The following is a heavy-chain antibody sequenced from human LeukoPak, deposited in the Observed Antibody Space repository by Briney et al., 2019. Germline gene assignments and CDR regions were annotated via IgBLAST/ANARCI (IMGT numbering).Heavy chain of an antibody. CDR3: AKVTKQLPDDY. V-gene: IGHV3-48*01. Sequence: GGSLRLSCAASGFTFNAFGMNWVRQAPGKGLEWVSYIGTTSGAIYYADSVKGRFTISRDNSKNTLYLQMNSLRAEDTAVYYCAKVTKQLPDDYWGQGTLVTVSS. CDR2: IGTTSGAI. CDR1: GFTFNAFG. D-gene: IGHD6-13*01. J-gene: IGHJ4*02.